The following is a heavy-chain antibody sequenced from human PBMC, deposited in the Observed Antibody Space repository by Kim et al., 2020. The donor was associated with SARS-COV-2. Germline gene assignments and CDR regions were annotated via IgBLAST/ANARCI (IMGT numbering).Heavy chain of an antibody. Sequence: TNYHPLLKVRVPISVDTSKNQFSLNFTSVTAADTAVYYCARYRYSDYDFDYWGQGALVTVSS. CDR2: T. V-gene: IGHV4-59*10. D-gene: IGHD5-12*01. CDR3: ARYRYSDYDFDY. J-gene: IGHJ4*02.